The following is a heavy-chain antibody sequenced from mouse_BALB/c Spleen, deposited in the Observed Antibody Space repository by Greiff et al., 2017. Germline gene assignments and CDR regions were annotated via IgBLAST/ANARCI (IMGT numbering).Heavy chain of an antibody. J-gene: IGHJ4*01. V-gene: IGHV1-5*01. CDR3: TNLSYYYGSSYAMDY. CDR2: IYPGNSDT. D-gene: IGHD1-1*01. Sequence: VQLQQSGTVLARPGASVKMSCKASGYTFTSYWMHWVKQRPGQGLEWIGAIYPGNSDTSYNQKFKGKAKLTAVTSTSTAYMELSSLTNEDSAVYYCTNLSYYYGSSYAMDYWGQGTSVTVSS. CDR1: GYTFTSYW.